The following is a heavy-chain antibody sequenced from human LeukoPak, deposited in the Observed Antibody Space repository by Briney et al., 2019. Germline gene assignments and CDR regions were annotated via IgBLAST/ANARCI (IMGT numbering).Heavy chain of an antibody. CDR3: ARAPSSGWYQYYFDY. V-gene: IGHV1-18*01. J-gene: IGHJ4*02. Sequence: ASANVSCKASGYTFTSYGISWVRQAPGQGLEWMGWISAYNGNTNYAQKLQGRDTMTTDTSTSTAYMELRSLRSDDTAVYYCARAPSSGWYQYYFDYWGQGTLVTVSS. CDR1: GYTFTSYG. CDR2: ISAYNGNT. D-gene: IGHD6-19*01.